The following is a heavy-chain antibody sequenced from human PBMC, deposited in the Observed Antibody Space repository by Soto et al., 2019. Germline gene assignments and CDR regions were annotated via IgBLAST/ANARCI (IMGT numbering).Heavy chain of an antibody. CDR3: ARGPKEYSSSWFVD. CDR2: ITHSGST. J-gene: IGHJ4*02. Sequence: SETLSLTCAVYGGSFSGYYWSWIRQPPGKGLEWIGEITHSGSTNYNPSLKSRVTISVDTSKNQFSLKLSSVTAADTALYYCARGPKEYSSSWFVDWGQGTLVTVSS. D-gene: IGHD6-13*01. CDR1: GGSFSGYY. V-gene: IGHV4-34*01.